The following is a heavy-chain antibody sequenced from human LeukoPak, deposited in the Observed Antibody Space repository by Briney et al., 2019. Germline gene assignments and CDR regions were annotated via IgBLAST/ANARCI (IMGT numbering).Heavy chain of an antibody. CDR3: STLTSRGLSDS. Sequence: GGSLRLSCAASGFTFTNAWMNWVRQAPGKGLEWVGRIKSKADGETIDYAAPVKGRFTFSRDDSKNMLYLQMNSLKSEDTAVYYCSTLTSRGLSDSWGQGALVTVSS. CDR2: IKSKADGETI. J-gene: IGHJ4*02. D-gene: IGHD1-20*01. CDR1: GFTFTNAW. V-gene: IGHV3-15*07.